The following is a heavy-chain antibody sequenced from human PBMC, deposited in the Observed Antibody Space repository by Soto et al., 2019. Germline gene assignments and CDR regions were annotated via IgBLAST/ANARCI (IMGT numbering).Heavy chain of an antibody. CDR3: ARAPLKLSIAARLGWFDP. CDR2: INHSGST. D-gene: IGHD6-6*01. Sequence: SETLSLTCAVYGGSFSGYYWSWIRQPPGKGLEWIGEINHSGSTNYNPSLKSRVTISVDTSKNQFSLKLSSVTAADTAVYYCARAPLKLSIAARLGWFDPWGQGTLVTVSS. J-gene: IGHJ5*02. CDR1: GGSFSGYY. V-gene: IGHV4-34*01.